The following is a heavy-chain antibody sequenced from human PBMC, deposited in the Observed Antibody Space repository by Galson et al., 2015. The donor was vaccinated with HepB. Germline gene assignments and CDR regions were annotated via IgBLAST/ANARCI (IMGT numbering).Heavy chain of an antibody. D-gene: IGHD3-9*01. CDR1: GDSVSSNTAG. Sequence: CAISGDSVSSNTAGWNWIRQSPWRGLEWLGRTYYRSTWIFEYAVSVTSRITIYPDTSKNQFSLQLHSVTPVDTAVYYYVRDADWLIWGQGTLVTVSS. V-gene: IGHV6-1*01. J-gene: IGHJ4*02. CDR3: VRDADWLI. CDR2: TYYRSTWIF.